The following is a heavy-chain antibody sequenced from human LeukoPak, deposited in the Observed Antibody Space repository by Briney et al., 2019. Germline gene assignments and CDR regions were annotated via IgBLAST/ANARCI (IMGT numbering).Heavy chain of an antibody. CDR1: GDSISSDYY. D-gene: IGHD5-12*01. CDR2: IYYGGTT. Sequence: PSETLSLTCTVSGDSISSDYYWSWFRQHPGKGLEWIAYIYYGGTTYYNPSLESRVSISVDTSKNQFSLSLTSVTAADTAVYYCARQGGGYVWGQGTLVTVSS. J-gene: IGHJ4*02. CDR3: ARQGGGYV. V-gene: IGHV4-31*03.